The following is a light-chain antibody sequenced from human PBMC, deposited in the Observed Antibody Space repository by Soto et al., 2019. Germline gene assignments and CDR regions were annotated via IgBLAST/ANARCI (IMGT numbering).Light chain of an antibody. CDR2: EAS. CDR1: QIINTY. Sequence: EIVLTQSPATLSLSPGERATLSCKASQIINTYVAWYQQRPGQGPRLLIYEASKRATGIPARFSGSGSGTDFTLTISSLQSEDFAVYYCQQYNNWPPWTFGQGTKVEIK. V-gene: IGKV3-11*01. CDR3: QQYNNWPPWT. J-gene: IGKJ1*01.